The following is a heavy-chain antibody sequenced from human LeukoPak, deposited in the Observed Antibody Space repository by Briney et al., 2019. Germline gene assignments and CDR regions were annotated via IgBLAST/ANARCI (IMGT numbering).Heavy chain of an antibody. CDR3: AKSRMYGDYAYHFDY. D-gene: IGHD4-17*01. V-gene: IGHV3-9*01. Sequence: LRLSCAASRFTLHDYAMPWVRHAPAQGLAWVSVIRWNRAGVTYADSVKGRFTLYRDNAKNSLYLQMTSLIAEDTALYYCAKSRMYGDYAYHFDYWGQGTLVTVSS. CDR2: IRWNRAGV. J-gene: IGHJ4*02. CDR1: RFTLHDYA.